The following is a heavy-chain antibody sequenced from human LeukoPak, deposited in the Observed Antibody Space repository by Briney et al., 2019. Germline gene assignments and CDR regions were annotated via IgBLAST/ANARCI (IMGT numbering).Heavy chain of an antibody. V-gene: IGHV3-23*01. CDR2: ISGSGGST. CDR3: AKDSDSFDITMIVVTSFDY. J-gene: IGHJ4*02. D-gene: IGHD3-22*01. Sequence: PGGSLRLSCAASGFTFSSYAMSWVRQAPGKGLEWVSAISGSGGSTYYADSVKGRFTISRDNSKNTLYLQMNSLRAEDTAVYYCAKDSDSFDITMIVVTSFDYWGQGTLVTVSS. CDR1: GFTFSSYA.